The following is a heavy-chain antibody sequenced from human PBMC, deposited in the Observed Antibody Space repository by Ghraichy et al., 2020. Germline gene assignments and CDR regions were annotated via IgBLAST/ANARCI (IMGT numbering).Heavy chain of an antibody. CDR3: TTAGYTIFGVVILGDPDY. D-gene: IGHD3-3*01. Sequence: LSLTCAASGFTFSNAWMNWVRQAPGKGLEWVGRIKSKTDGGTTDYAAPVKGRFTISRDDSKNTLYLQMNSLKTEDTAVYYCTTAGYTIFGVVILGDPDYWGQGTLVTVSS. V-gene: IGHV3-15*07. CDR1: GFTFSNAW. J-gene: IGHJ4*02. CDR2: IKSKTDGGTT.